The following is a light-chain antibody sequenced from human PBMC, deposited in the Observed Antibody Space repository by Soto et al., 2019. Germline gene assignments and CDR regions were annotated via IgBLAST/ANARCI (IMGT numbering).Light chain of an antibody. J-gene: IGKJ1*01. V-gene: IGKV1-5*01. Sequence: DIQMTQSPSTLSASVGDRVTITCRASQSISSWLAWYQQKPGKAPKLLIYDASSLESGVPSRFSGGGSGTEFTLTNSSLQPDDFATYYCQQYNSYSLWAFGQGTKVEIK. CDR1: QSISSW. CDR3: QQYNSYSLWA. CDR2: DAS.